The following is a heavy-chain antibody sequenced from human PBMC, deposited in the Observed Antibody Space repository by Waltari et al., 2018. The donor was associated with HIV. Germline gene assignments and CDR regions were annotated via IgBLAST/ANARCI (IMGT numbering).Heavy chain of an antibody. CDR2: FYSSGNS. CDR3: ARANSSTSRYSAFDM. J-gene: IGHJ3*02. Sequence: QVQLQESGPGLVKPSETLSLTCTASGGSLRSFHWCWVRPPAGKGLEWIGRFYSSGNSNYNPSLKSRVTLSLDTSKNQFSLNLSSVTAADTAVYYCARANSSTSRYSAFDMWGQGTVVTVSS. V-gene: IGHV4-4*07. CDR1: GGSLRSFH. D-gene: IGHD2-2*02.